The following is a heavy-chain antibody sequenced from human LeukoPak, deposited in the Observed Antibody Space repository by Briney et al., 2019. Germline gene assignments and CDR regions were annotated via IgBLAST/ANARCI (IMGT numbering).Heavy chain of an antibody. J-gene: IGHJ6*02. CDR3: TKDIAPGGADV. Sequence: GWSLRLSCVASGFTLDRYAMHWVRQARGKGVDWVAGCSLDTDRIDFADSVKSRFTVYNDDAKKPLYFQMNTLRTADTALYFCTKDIAPGGADVWGQGTPVTVSS. D-gene: IGHD3-10*01. V-gene: IGHV3-9*01. CDR1: GFTLDRYA. CDR2: CSLDTDRI.